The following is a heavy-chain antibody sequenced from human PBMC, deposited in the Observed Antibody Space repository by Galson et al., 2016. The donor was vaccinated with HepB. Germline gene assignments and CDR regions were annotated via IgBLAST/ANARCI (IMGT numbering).Heavy chain of an antibody. V-gene: IGHV3-21*01. CDR2: IGSDSRYI. CDR1: GFSFITFG. Sequence: SLRLSCAASGFSFITFGMYWVRQAPGKGLEWVSSIGSDSRYIYYADSVKGRFTISRDNAKNSLYLQMNSLRAEDTALYYCARSGWVGEFDYWGQGILVTVSS. D-gene: IGHD3-10*01. CDR3: ARSGWVGEFDY. J-gene: IGHJ4*02.